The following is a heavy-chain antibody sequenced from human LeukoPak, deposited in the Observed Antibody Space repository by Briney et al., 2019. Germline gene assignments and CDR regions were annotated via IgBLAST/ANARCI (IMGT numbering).Heavy chain of an antibody. Sequence: PGGSLRLSCAAPGFTFTSYEFYWVRQAPGKGLEWISYISSTSDPIKYAASVRGRFTISRDDARKSVYLQMNSLRAEDTAIYFCGASRQYVGAFDIWGQGTLVTVSS. J-gene: IGHJ3*02. CDR3: GASRQYVGAFDI. CDR2: ISSTSDPI. V-gene: IGHV3-48*03. D-gene: IGHD3-16*01. CDR1: GFTFTSYE.